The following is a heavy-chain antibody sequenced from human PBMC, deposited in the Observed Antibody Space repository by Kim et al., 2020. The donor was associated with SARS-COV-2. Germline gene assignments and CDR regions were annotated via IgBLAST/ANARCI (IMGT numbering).Heavy chain of an antibody. D-gene: IGHD3-22*01. J-gene: IGHJ3*02. Sequence: ASVKVSCKASGYTFTSYGISWVRQAPGQGLEWMGWISGYNGNTNYAQKLQGRVTMTTDTSTSTAYMEQRSLRSDDTAVYYCARGGSRVTMIVVVMADAFDIWGQGTMVTVSS. CDR3: ARGGSRVTMIVVVMADAFDI. CDR2: ISGYNGNT. CDR1: GYTFTSYG. V-gene: IGHV1-18*01.